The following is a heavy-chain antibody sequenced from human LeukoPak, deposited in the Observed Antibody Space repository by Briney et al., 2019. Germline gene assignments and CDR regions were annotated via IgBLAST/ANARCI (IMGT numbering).Heavy chain of an antibody. V-gene: IGHV3-74*01. D-gene: IGHD3-10*01. J-gene: IGHJ5*02. Sequence: GGSLRLSCAASGFTFSAYWMHWVRQAPGMGLVWVSRIDDDGSGASYADSVKGRFTISRDNARNTLYLQMNSLRAEDTAVYYCARIGPSGSESYFFLDPWGQGTPVTVSS. CDR1: GFTFSAYW. CDR3: ARIGPSGSESYFFLDP. CDR2: IDDDGSGA.